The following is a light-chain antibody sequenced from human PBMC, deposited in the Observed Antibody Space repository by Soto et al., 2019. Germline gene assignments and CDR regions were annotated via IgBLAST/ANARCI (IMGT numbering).Light chain of an antibody. J-gene: IGKJ1*01. CDR3: QQYNSYSPWT. CDR1: QSISISY. Sequence: EIVLTQSPGTVSLSPGERATLSCRASQSISISYLAWYQQQPGQAPRLLIYSTSTRATGIPDRFSGSGSGTEFTLTISSLQPDDFATYYCQQYNSYSPWTFGQGTKVDIK. V-gene: IGKV3-20*01. CDR2: STS.